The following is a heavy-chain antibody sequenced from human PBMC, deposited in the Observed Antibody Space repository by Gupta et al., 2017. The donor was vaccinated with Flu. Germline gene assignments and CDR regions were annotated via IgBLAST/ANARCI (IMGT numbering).Heavy chain of an antibody. CDR3: ARGKRGMDV. J-gene: IGHJ6*02. V-gene: IGHV4-34*01. CDR1: GGSFSGYY. CDR2: INHSGST. Sequence: QVQLQQWGAGLLKPSATLSLTCAGYGGSFSGYYWSWIRQPPGKGLEWIGEINHSGSTNYNPSLKSRVTISVDTSKNQFSLKLSSVTAADTAVYYCARGKRGMDVWGQGTTVTVSS.